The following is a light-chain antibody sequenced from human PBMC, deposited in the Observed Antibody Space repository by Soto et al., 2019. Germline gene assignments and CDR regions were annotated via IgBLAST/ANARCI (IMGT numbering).Light chain of an antibody. CDR1: QTVGSN. Sequence: EIVMTQSPATLSVSPGERATLSCRASQTVGSNLAWYQQKRGQAPRLLIHDASTRAPGIPASFSGSGSGTEFTLTISGLQSEDFAVYYCQTYDSWPLFGQGTRLEIK. CDR2: DAS. J-gene: IGKJ5*01. V-gene: IGKV3D-15*01. CDR3: QTYDSWPL.